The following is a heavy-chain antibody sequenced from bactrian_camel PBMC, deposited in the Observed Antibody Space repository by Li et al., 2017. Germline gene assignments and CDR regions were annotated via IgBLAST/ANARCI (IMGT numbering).Heavy chain of an antibody. CDR2: ITSAGTT. D-gene: IGHD4*01. CDR1: GYTIGNIC. V-gene: IGHV3S53*01. J-gene: IGHJ4*01. CDR3: AASGFCHYRDYRVPAN. Sequence: HVQLVESGGDSVQAGGSLRLSCVVSGYTIGNICIGWFRQGLGKGPEGVATITSAGTTTYADSVKGRFTISSDNAKNTPYLQMDSLKPEDTAVYYCAASGFCHYRDYRVPANRGQGTQVTVS.